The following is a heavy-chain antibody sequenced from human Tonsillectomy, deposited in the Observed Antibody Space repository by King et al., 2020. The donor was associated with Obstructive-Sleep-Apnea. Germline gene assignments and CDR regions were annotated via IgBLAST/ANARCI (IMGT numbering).Heavy chain of an antibody. D-gene: IGHD1-26*01. J-gene: IGHJ6*02. V-gene: IGHV3-30*04. CDR3: ARVVSGSYYFPYDYYYGMDV. Sequence: VQLVESGGGVVQPGRSLRLSCAASGFTFSSYAMHWVRQAPGKGLEWVAVISYDGSNKYYADSVKGRFTISRDNSKNTLYLQMNSLRAEDTAVYYCARVVSGSYYFPYDYYYGMDVWGQGTTVTVSS. CDR2: ISYDGSNK. CDR1: GFTFSSYA.